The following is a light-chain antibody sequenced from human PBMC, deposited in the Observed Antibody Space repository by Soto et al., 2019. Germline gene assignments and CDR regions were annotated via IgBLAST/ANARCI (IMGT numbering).Light chain of an antibody. CDR1: QSVDSKD. Sequence: EIVLTQSPGTLSLSPGERATLSCRASQSVDSKDLAWYQQRPGQAPRILIFAASSRATGIPDRFSGSGSGTDFTLTISRLEPGDFAVYYCQQYGYSSWTLGQGTKVEIK. J-gene: IGKJ1*01. CDR2: AAS. V-gene: IGKV3-20*01. CDR3: QQYGYSSWT.